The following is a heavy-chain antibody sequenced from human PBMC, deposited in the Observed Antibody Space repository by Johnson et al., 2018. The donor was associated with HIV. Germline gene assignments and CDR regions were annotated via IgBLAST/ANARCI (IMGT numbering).Heavy chain of an antibody. CDR2: IDTEGSGT. Sequence: VQLVESGGGLVQPGGSLRLSCAASGFSFSTYWMHWVSRVPGKGLVWVSRIDTEGSGTTYADSVKGRFTISRDNSKNTLYLQMNSLRAEDTAVYYCARAGARAFDIWGQGTMVTVSS. J-gene: IGHJ3*02. V-gene: IGHV3-74*02. D-gene: IGHD1-26*01. CDR3: ARAGARAFDI. CDR1: GFSFSTYW.